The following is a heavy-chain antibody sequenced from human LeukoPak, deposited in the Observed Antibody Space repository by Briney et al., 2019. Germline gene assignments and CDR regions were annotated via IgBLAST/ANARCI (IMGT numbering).Heavy chain of an antibody. CDR2: ISSSGSTI. J-gene: IGHJ4*02. CDR3: ARAPVGYGSGSYYNSRFFDY. V-gene: IGHV3-11*01. CDR1: GFTFSDYY. Sequence: PGGSLRLSCAASGFTFSDYYMSWIRQAPGKGLEWVSYISSSGSTIYYADSGKGRFTISRDNAKNSLYLQMNSLRAEDTAVYYCARAPVGYGSGSYYNSRFFDYWGQGTLVTVSS. D-gene: IGHD3-10*01.